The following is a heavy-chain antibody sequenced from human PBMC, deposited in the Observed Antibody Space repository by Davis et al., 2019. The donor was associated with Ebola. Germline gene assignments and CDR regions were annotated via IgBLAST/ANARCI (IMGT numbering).Heavy chain of an antibody. J-gene: IGHJ6*02. V-gene: IGHV4-59*01. CDR2: IYYSGST. CDR3: ASVPRSYDFWSGRYSYHGVDV. CDR1: GGSISTYY. D-gene: IGHD3-3*01. Sequence: MPSETLSLTCTVSGGSISTYYWSWIRQPPGKGLEWIGHIYYSGSTNYKSSLKSRVTISVDTSKNQFSLKLSSVTAADTAVYYCASVPRSYDFWSGRYSYHGVDVWGQGTTVTVS.